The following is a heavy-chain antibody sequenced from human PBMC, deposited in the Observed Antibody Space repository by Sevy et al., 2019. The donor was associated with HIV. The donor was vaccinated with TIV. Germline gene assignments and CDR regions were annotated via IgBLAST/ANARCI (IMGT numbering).Heavy chain of an antibody. CDR1: GFTFSDYY. Sequence: RGYLRLSCSASGFTFSDYYMSWIRQTPGKGLEWLSHISASANTLYYVDSVKGRFTISRDNAKNSVYLQMNSLRLEDTAVYYCVRSRRSSSWDDYWGQGTPVIVSS. V-gene: IGHV3-11*04. J-gene: IGHJ4*02. CDR3: VRSRRSSSWDDY. D-gene: IGHD2-2*01. CDR2: ISASANTL.